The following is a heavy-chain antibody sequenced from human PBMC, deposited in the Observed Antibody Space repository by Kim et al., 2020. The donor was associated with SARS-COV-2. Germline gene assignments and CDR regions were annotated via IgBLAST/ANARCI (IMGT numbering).Heavy chain of an antibody. CDR1: GDSVSSNSAA. Sequence: SQTLSLTCAISGDSVSSNSAAWNWIRQSPSRGLEWLGRTYYRSKWYNDYAVSVKSRITINPDTSKNQFSLQLNSVTPEDTAVYYCARDRRGSSWKLHYYYYMDVWGKGTTVTVSS. D-gene: IGHD6-13*01. CDR2: TYYRSKWYN. CDR3: ARDRRGSSWKLHYYYYMDV. V-gene: IGHV6-1*01. J-gene: IGHJ6*03.